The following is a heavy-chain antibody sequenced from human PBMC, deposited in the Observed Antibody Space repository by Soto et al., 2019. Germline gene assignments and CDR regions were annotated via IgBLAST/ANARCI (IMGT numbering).Heavy chain of an antibody. D-gene: IGHD3-3*01. V-gene: IGHV4-34*02. CDR3: ATRITVFGLLIPPFDP. CDR1: GGSVNGYY. CDR2: NNHTGGT. J-gene: IGHJ5*02. Sequence: QVHLQQWGAGLLKPSETLSLTCAVYGGSVNGYYWNWIRQPPGKGLEGIGENNHTGGTHYNPSLKGGSHLSIGTAKNPITPRLSFVAGAVQAIYFCATRITVFGLLIPPFDPWGQGTQVTVSS.